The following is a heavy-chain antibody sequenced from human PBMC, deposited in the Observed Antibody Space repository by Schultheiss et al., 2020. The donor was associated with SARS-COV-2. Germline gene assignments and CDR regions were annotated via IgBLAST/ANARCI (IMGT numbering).Heavy chain of an antibody. V-gene: IGHV1-69*13. CDR1: GGTFSSYA. CDR3: ARGGQWLLLLTGYWFDP. CDR2: IIPIFGTA. J-gene: IGHJ5*02. D-gene: IGHD3-22*01. Sequence: SVKVSCKASGGTFSSYAISWVRQAPGQGLEWMGGIIPIFGTANYAQKFQGRVTITADESTSTAYMELSSLRSEDTAVYYCARGGQWLLLLTGYWFDPWGQGTLVTVSS.